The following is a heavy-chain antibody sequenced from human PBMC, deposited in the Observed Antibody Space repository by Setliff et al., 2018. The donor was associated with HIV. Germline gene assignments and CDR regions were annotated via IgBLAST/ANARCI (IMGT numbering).Heavy chain of an antibody. CDR3: ARSDGYCGGGCSGVDAFDI. Sequence: PSESRPLTGSGSGSSKTGHYWSWIRQRPGKGLEWIGYLFFNENTKYNPSLRSRVTISGDTYTNQLSLKRNSETAADTGVYYCARSDGYCGGGCSGVDAFDIWG. CDR1: GSSKTGHY. D-gene: IGHD2-21*02. CDR2: LFFNENT. J-gene: IGHJ3*02. V-gene: IGHV4-59*11.